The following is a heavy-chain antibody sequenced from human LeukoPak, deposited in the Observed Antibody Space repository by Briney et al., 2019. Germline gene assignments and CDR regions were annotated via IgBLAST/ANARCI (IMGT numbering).Heavy chain of an antibody. CDR3: ARAPYGDPFY. Sequence: SETLSLTCTVSGYSISNGYYWGWIRQPPGKGLEWIGSIYHSGSTYYNPSLKSRVTISVDTSKNQFSLKLSSVTAADTAVYYCARAPYGDPFYWGQGTLVTVSS. V-gene: IGHV4-38-2*02. CDR2: IYHSGST. D-gene: IGHD4-17*01. CDR1: GYSISNGYY. J-gene: IGHJ4*02.